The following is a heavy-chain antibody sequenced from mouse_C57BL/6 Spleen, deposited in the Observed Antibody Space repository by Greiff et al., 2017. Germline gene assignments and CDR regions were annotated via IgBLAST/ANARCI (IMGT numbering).Heavy chain of an antibody. CDR1: GYTFTSYW. J-gene: IGHJ3*01. CDR2: INPSSGYT. V-gene: IGHV1-7*01. Sequence: VQGVESGAELAKPGASVKLSCKASGYTFTSYWMHWVKQRPGQGLEWIGYINPSSGYTKYNQKFKDKATLTADKSSSTAYMQLSSLTYEDSAVYYCARDDYDVPFAYWGQGTLVTVSA. CDR3: ARDDYDVPFAY. D-gene: IGHD2-4*01.